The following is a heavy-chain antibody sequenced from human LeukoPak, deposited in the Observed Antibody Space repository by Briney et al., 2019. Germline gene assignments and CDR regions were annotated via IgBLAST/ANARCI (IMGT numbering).Heavy chain of an antibody. D-gene: IGHD4-23*01. Sequence: SQTLSLTCAISGDSVSSNSAAWNCIRQSPSRGLEWLGRTYYRSKWYNDYTVSMRSRITINPDTSKNQFSLHLNYVAPEDTAVYYCARGMVKINYYMDVWGKGTTVTVSS. J-gene: IGHJ6*03. CDR2: TYYRSKWYN. V-gene: IGHV6-1*01. CDR1: GDSVSSNSAA. CDR3: ARGMVKINYYMDV.